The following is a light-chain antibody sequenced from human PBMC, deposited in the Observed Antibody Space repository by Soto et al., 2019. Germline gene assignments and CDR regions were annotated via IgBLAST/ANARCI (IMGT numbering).Light chain of an antibody. CDR1: QSVSSN. Sequence: EIVMTQSPATLSVSPGERATLSCRASQSVSSNLAWYQHKPGQAPRLLIYGASTRAAGIPARFGGSGSGTEFTLTISSLQSEDFAVYYCQHYNNWSTFGQGTRLEIK. CDR3: QHYNNWST. J-gene: IGKJ5*01. V-gene: IGKV3D-15*01. CDR2: GAS.